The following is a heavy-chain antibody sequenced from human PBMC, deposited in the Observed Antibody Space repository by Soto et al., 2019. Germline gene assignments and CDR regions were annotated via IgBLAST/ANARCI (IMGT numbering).Heavy chain of an antibody. CDR1: GGSISSGGYY. J-gene: IGHJ6*02. D-gene: IGHD4-17*01. V-gene: IGHV4-31*03. CDR3: ARHATVTTVDYYYGMDV. CDR2: IYYSGST. Sequence: PSETLSLTCTVSGGSISSGGYYWSWIRQHPGMGLEWIGYIYYSGSTYYNPSLKSRVTISVDTSKNQFSLKLSSVTAADTAVYYCARHATVTTVDYYYGMDVWGQGTTVTVSS.